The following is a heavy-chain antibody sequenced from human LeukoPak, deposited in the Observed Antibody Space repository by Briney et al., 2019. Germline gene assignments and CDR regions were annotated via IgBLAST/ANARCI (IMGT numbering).Heavy chain of an antibody. CDR3: ARGPHCSSTSCYTRYYYYYYMDV. CDR1: GVSLSSYY. J-gene: IGHJ6*03. D-gene: IGHD2-2*02. V-gene: IGHV4-4*07. CDR2: IYTSGST. Sequence: PSETLSLTCAVSGVSLSSYYWSWIRQPAGKGLEWFGRIYTSGSTNYNPSPKSRVTMSVDTSKNQFSLKLSSVTAADTAVYYCARGPHCSSTSCYTRYYYYYYMDVWGKGTAVTVSS.